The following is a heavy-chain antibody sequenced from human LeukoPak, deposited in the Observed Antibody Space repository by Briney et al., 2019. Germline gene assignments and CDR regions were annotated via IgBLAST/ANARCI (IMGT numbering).Heavy chain of an antibody. V-gene: IGHV1-69*05. Sequence: SVKVSCKASGGTFSRYAISWMRQAPGQGLEWMGGIIPIFGTTNYAQKFQGRVTITTDESTSTAYMELSSLRSEDTAVYYCARSTVIGPDPYYFDYWGQGTLVTVSS. CDR1: GGTFSRYA. CDR3: ARSTVIGPDPYYFDY. J-gene: IGHJ4*02. CDR2: IIPIFGTT. D-gene: IGHD4-17*01.